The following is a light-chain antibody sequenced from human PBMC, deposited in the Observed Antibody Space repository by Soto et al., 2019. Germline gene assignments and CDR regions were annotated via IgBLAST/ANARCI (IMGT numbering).Light chain of an antibody. CDR1: SSDVGSYNL. V-gene: IGLV2-23*01. J-gene: IGLJ1*01. CDR3: SSYAGTAYV. CDR2: EAT. Sequence: QSVLTQPASVSGSPGQSITISCTGTSSDVGSYNLVSWYQQHPGKAPKLMIYEATKRPSGVSNRFSGSKSGNTASLTISGLQAEDEADYYCSSYAGTAYVFGTGTQLTVL.